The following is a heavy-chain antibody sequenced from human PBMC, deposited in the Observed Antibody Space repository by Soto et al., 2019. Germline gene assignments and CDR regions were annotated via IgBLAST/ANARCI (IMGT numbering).Heavy chain of an antibody. Sequence: ESGGGVVPPGRSLRLSCAASGFTFSSYGMHWVRQAPGKGLEWVAVIWYDGSNKYYADSVKGRFTISRDNSKNPLYLQMNCLRAEDRGVYYCARGSWLVFADGGGVDYGGQGTLVTVSS. V-gene: IGHV3-33*01. CDR1: GFTFSSYG. D-gene: IGHD6-19*01. CDR2: IWYDGSNK. J-gene: IGHJ4*02. CDR3: ARGSWLVFADGGGVDY.